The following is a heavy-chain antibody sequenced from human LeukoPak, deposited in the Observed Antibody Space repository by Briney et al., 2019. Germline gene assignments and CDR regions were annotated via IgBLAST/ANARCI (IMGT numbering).Heavy chain of an antibody. J-gene: IGHJ4*02. CDR1: GYTLTSYG. Sequence: RASVKVSCKASGYTLTSYGISWVRQAPGQGLEWMGGIIPIFGTANYAQKFQGRVTITADESTSTAYMELSSLRSEDTAVYYCAGHSDSSGYFDYWGQGTLVTVSS. CDR2: IIPIFGTA. CDR3: AGHSDSSGYFDY. V-gene: IGHV1-69*13. D-gene: IGHD3-22*01.